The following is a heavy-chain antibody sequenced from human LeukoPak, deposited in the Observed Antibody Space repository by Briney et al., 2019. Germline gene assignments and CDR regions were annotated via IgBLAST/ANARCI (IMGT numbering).Heavy chain of an antibody. CDR1: GGSISSSSYY. Sequence: SETLSLTCTVSGGSISSSSYYWGWIRQPPGKGLEWIGSIYYSGSTYYNPSLKSRVTISVDTSKNQFSLKLSSVTAADTAVYYCARLIPRTLLGYGSGSPIDAFDIWGQGTMVTVSS. CDR2: IYYSGST. D-gene: IGHD3-10*01. CDR3: ARLIPRTLLGYGSGSPIDAFDI. V-gene: IGHV4-39*01. J-gene: IGHJ3*02.